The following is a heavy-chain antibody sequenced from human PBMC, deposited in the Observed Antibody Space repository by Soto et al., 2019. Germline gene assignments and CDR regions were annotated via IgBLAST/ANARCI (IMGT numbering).Heavy chain of an antibody. CDR1: GGTFSSYA. Sequence: ASVKVSCKASGGTFSSYAISWVRQAPGQGLEWMGGIIPIFGTANYAQKFQGRVTITADESTSTAYMDLSSLRSEDTALYYCASGIAAAGLWFDYWGQGTLVTVSS. D-gene: IGHD6-13*01. CDR3: ASGIAAAGLWFDY. J-gene: IGHJ4*02. CDR2: IIPIFGTA. V-gene: IGHV1-69*13.